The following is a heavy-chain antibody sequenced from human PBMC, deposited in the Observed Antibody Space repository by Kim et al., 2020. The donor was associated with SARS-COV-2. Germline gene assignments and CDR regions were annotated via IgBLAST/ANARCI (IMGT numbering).Heavy chain of an antibody. CDR1: RFTFRSDW. CDR2: IKQDGSVK. D-gene: IGHD6-13*01. V-gene: IGHV3-7*03. CDR3: ARAGIAAAGKDY. Sequence: GGSLRLSCAASRFTFRSDWMSWVRQAPGKGLEWVANIKQDGSVKYYVDSVKGRFTISRDNSKNSLYLQMNSLRAEDTAVYYCARAGIAAAGKDYWGQGTLVTVSS. J-gene: IGHJ4*02.